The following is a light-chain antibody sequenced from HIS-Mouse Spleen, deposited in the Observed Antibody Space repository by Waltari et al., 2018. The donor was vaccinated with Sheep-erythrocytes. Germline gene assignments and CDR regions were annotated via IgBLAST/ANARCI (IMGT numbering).Light chain of an antibody. Sequence: DIQMTQSPSSLSASVGDRVTITCQASQDISNYLNWYQQKPGKGPKLLIYDATHLETGVPSRFSGSGSGTDFTFTISSLQPEDIATYYCQQYDNLPPYTFGQGTKLEIK. J-gene: IGKJ2*01. CDR3: QQYDNLPPYT. CDR2: DAT. CDR1: QDISNY. V-gene: IGKV1-33*01.